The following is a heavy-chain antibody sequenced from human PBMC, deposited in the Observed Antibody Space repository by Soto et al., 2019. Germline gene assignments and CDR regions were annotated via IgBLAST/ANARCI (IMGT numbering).Heavy chain of an antibody. J-gene: IGHJ6*03. D-gene: IGHD3-3*01. CDR3: ARAWYYDFWSGYYEDYYYMDV. V-gene: IGHV3-23*01. CDR2: ISGSGDST. CDR1: GFTFSSYA. Sequence: GGSLSLSCAASGFTFSSYAMSWVRQAPGKGLEWVSAISGSGDSTYDADSVKGRFTISRDNSKSTLYLQMNSLRAEDTAVYYCARAWYYDFWSGYYEDYYYMDVWGKGTSVSVSS.